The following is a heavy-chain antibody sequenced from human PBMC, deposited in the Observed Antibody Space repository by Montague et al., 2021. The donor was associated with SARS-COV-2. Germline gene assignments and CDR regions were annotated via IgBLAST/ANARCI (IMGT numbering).Heavy chain of an antibody. Sequence: CAISGDSVSSNTVAWNWIRQSPSRGLEWLGSTYYRSKWESDYAESVKRRLVITPDTSKDQVSLQLNSVIPEDTAVYFCASSGITLTGLDAFDIWGQGTMVTVSS. CDR3: ASSGITLTGLDAFDI. CDR1: GDSVSSNTVA. V-gene: IGHV6-1*01. J-gene: IGHJ3*02. D-gene: IGHD3-9*01. CDR2: TYYRSKWES.